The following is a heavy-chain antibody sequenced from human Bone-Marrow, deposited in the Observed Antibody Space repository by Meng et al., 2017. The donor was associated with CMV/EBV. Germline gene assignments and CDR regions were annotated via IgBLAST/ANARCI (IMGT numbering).Heavy chain of an antibody. J-gene: IGHJ4*02. CDR3: ARAATYYDFWSGPLRRHYFDY. CDR1: GFTFSSSW. CDR2: IKQDGSAK. D-gene: IGHD3-3*01. Sequence: GGSLRLSCAASGFTFSSSWRSWVRQAPGKGLEWVANIKQDGSAKYYVDSVKGRFTISRDNAKNSLYLQMNSLRAEDTAVYYCARAATYYDFWSGPLRRHYFDYWGQGTLVTVSS. V-gene: IGHV3-7*01.